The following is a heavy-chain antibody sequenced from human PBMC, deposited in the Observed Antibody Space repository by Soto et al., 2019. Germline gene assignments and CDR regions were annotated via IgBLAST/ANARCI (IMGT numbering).Heavy chain of an antibody. J-gene: IGHJ2*01. CDR2: IHYSGTT. Sequence: QVQLQESGPGLVQPSQTLSLTCTVSGDSITAGGHYWAWVRQHPETGLEWLGYIHYSGTTDYNPSLKGPLTVSVDTSKNQFSLSLSSVTAADTAIYYRAALTATYWNFSIWGRGTLVTVSS. CDR1: GDSITAGGHY. V-gene: IGHV4-31*01. D-gene: IGHD2-21*02. CDR3: AALTATYWNFSI.